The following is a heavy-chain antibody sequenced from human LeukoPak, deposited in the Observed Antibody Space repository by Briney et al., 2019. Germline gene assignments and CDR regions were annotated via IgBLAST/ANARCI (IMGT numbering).Heavy chain of an antibody. V-gene: IGHV4-4*07. CDR1: GGSLSRYY. CDR2: IYSRGST. Sequence: SETLSLTCTVSGGSLSRYYWSWIRQHAGKGLEWIGRIYSRGSTNYNPSLTSRHTMSVDTSKSQFSLKLSSVTAADTAVYYCARASITRVAFDIWGQGTMVTVSS. D-gene: IGHD3-10*01. J-gene: IGHJ3*02. CDR3: ARASITRVAFDI.